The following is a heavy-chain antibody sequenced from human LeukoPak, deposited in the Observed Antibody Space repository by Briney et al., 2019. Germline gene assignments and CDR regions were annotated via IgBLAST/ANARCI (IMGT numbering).Heavy chain of an antibody. CDR1: GYTFTGYY. CDR2: IIPVFGTA. J-gene: IGHJ4*02. V-gene: IGHV1-69*13. CDR3: ASEVSGPYYFDY. Sequence: SVKVSCKASGYTFTGYYMHWVRQAPGQGPEWMGGIIPVFGTANYAQKFQGRVTITADESTTTAYMELSSLTSDDTAVYYCASEVSGPYYFDYWGQGSLVIVSS.